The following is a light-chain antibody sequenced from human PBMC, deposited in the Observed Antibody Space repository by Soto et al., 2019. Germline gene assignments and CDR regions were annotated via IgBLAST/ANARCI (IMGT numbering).Light chain of an antibody. CDR2: DAS. J-gene: IGKJ5*01. CDR3: QQLKTYPFT. Sequence: AIQLTQSPSSLSASVGDRVSITFRASQGISSALAWYQHKPGKPPKILIYDASSLQSGVPSRFSGSESGTECTLTISSLQPEDFATYYCQQLKTYPFTFGQGTRLEIK. CDR1: QGISSA. V-gene: IGKV1-13*02.